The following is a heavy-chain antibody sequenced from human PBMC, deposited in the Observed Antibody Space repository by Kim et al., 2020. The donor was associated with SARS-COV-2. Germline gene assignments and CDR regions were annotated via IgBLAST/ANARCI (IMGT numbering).Heavy chain of an antibody. Sequence: NCTPSLNSRVTISVDTSKNQFALKLSSVTAADTAVYYCAREGIAAAGPDYWGQGTLVTVSS. V-gene: IGHV4-59*01. D-gene: IGHD6-13*01. J-gene: IGHJ4*02. CDR3: AREGIAAAGPDY.